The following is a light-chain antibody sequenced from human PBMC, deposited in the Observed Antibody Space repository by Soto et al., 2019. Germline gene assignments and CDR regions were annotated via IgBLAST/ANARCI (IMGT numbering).Light chain of an antibody. CDR3: QQFNSYPIT. CDR2: IAS. J-gene: IGKJ5*01. V-gene: IGKV1-13*02. CDR1: QGITSA. Sequence: AIQLTQSPSSLSAFVGDRVTITCRASQGITSALAWYQQKPGKAPKLLISIASSLESGVPSRFRGSGSGTDFTLTISSLQPEDFATYFGQQFNSYPITFGQGTRLEIK.